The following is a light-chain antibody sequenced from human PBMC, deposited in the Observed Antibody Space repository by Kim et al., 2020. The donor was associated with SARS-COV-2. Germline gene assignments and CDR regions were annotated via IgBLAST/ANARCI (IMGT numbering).Light chain of an antibody. Sequence: RVTISCTGSSSNIGAGYDVHWYQQLPGTATKLLIYGNSNRPSGVPDRFSGSKSGTSASLAITELQAEDEADYYCQSYDSSLSGFWVFGGGTKLTVL. V-gene: IGLV1-40*01. CDR3: QSYDSSLSGFWV. CDR2: GNS. J-gene: IGLJ3*02. CDR1: SSNIGAGYD.